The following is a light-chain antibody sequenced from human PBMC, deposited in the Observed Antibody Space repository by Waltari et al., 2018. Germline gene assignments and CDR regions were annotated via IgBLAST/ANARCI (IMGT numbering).Light chain of an antibody. Sequence: QSVLTQPPSVSAAPGQRVTISCSGGSSNIGNNYVSWYRQCPGTAPKLLIYENSERPTGIPGRFSGSTSGTSATLDTTGLQDADEADYYCGTWDSSLSGAVFGGGTHLTVL. V-gene: IGLV1-51*02. CDR2: ENS. J-gene: IGLJ7*01. CDR1: SSNIGNNY. CDR3: GTWDSSLSGAV.